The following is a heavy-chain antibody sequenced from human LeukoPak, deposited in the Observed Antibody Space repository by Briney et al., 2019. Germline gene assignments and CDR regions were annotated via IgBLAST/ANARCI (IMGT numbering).Heavy chain of an antibody. Sequence: SETLSLTCAVSGGSVSSAYWSWIRQPPGKRLEWIGYIYYTGSSDYNPSLKSRVTISLDTSKNQFFLKLTSVTAADTALYYCARGSTGAYDIWGQGTMVTVSS. J-gene: IGHJ3*02. CDR2: IYYTGSS. CDR1: GGSVSSAY. CDR3: ARGSTGAYDI. V-gene: IGHV4-59*02.